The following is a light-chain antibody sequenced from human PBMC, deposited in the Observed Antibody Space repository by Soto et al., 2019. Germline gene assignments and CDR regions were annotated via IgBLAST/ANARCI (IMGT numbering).Light chain of an antibody. V-gene: IGKV1-5*01. CDR1: QTINRW. CDR2: DVS. Sequence: DIQMTQSPATLSASLGDRVTITCRASQTINRWLAWYQQKPRKAPKLLIYDVSALKRGVPPRFSGSGSGTEFTLTISSLQPEDFATYYCQQYDSFSVTFGQGTKVDIK. CDR3: QQYDSFSVT. J-gene: IGKJ1*01.